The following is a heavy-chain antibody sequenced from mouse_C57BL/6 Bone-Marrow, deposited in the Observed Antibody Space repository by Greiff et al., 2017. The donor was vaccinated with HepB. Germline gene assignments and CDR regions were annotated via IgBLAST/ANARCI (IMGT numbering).Heavy chain of an antibody. CDR1: GYTFTSYG. Sequence: VQLQQSGAELARPGASVKLSCKASGYTFTSYGISWVKQRTGQGLEWIGEIYPRSGNTYYNEKFKGKATLTADKSSSTAYMELRSLTSEDSAVYICAREGSYYINYGIWFAYWGQGTLVTVSA. J-gene: IGHJ3*01. CDR2: IYPRSGNT. CDR3: AREGSYYINYGIWFAY. V-gene: IGHV1-81*01. D-gene: IGHD2-5*01.